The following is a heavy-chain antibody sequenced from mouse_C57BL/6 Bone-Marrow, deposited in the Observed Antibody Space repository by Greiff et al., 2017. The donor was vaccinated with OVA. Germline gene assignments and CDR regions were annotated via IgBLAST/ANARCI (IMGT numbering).Heavy chain of an antibody. V-gene: IGHV1-59*01. CDR3: ARKWLPDGPWFAY. CDR1: GYTFTSYW. J-gene: IGHJ3*01. Sequence: QVQLQQPGAELVRPGTSVKLSCKASGYTFTSYWMHWVKQRPGQGLEWIGVIDPSDSYTNYTHKFKGKATLTVYTSASTAYMQLRSLTSEDSAVYYCARKWLPDGPWFAYWGQGTLVTVSA. D-gene: IGHD2-3*01. CDR2: IDPSDSYT.